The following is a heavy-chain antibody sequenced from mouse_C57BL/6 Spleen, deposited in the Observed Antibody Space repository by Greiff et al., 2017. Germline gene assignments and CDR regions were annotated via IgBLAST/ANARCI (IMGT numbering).Heavy chain of an antibody. D-gene: IGHD2-3*01. V-gene: IGHV1-26*01. Sequence: EVQLLHSGPELVKPGASVKISCKASGYTFTDYYMNWVQQSHGKSLEWIGDINPNNGGTSTNQKFKGKATLTVDKSSSTAYMELRSLTSEDSAVYDYARSADGYYGFAYWGQGTLVTVSA. CDR2: INPNNGGT. J-gene: IGHJ3*01. CDR3: ARSADGYYGFAY. CDR1: GYTFTDYY.